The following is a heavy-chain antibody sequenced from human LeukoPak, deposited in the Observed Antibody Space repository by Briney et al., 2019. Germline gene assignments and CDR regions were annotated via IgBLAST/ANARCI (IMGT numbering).Heavy chain of an antibody. V-gene: IGHV3-20*04. CDR1: GFTFDDYG. CDR2: INWNGGST. CDR3: ARVENSMVRGVIGYFDY. D-gene: IGHD3-10*01. Sequence: PGGSLRLSCAASGFTFDDYGMSWVRQAPGKGLEWVSGINWNGGSTGYADSVKGRFTISRDNAKNSLYLQMNSLRAEDTALYYCARVENSMVRGVIGYFDYWGQGTLVTVSS. J-gene: IGHJ4*02.